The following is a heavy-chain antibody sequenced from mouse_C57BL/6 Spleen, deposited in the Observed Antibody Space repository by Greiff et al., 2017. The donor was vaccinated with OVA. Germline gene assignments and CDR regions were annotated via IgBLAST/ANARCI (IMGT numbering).Heavy chain of an antibody. D-gene: IGHD2-3*01. CDR1: GYTFTEYT. CDR3: ARHEDEGLYDGYGFDY. V-gene: IGHV1-62-2*01. CDR2: FYPGSGSI. J-gene: IGHJ2*01. Sequence: LQESGAELVKPGASVKLSCKASGYTFTEYTIHWVKQRSGQGLEWIGWFYPGSGSIKYNEKFKDKATLTADKSSSTVYMELSRLTSEDSAVYFCARHEDEGLYDGYGFDYWGQGTTLTVSS.